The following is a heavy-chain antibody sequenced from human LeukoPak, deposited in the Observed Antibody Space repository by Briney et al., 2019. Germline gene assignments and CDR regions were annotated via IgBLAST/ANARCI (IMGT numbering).Heavy chain of an antibody. V-gene: IGHV3-30*02. J-gene: IGHJ6*03. CDR3: ARAAIAAARIYYYMDV. Sequence: GGSLRLSCAASGFTFSSYAMHWVRQAPGKGLEWVAFIHSDGSNKHYADSVKGRFTISRDNAENSLYLQMNSLRAEDTAVYYCARAAIAAARIYYYMDVWGKGTTVTVSS. CDR1: GFTFSSYA. D-gene: IGHD6-13*01. CDR2: IHSDGSNK.